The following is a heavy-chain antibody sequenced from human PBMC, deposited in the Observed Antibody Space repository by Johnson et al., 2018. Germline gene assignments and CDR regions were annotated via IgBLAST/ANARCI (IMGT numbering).Heavy chain of an antibody. D-gene: IGHD4-11*01. Sequence: EVQLVESGEGLVQPGRSLRLSCTGSGFTFGDYAMSWFRQAPGKGLEGVGFIRSKAYGGTTDYAASVKGRFPISRDDSKSIVYLQMNSLKTEDTAVYYCTRGSTVDSYYYYMDVWGKGTTVTVSS. CDR2: IRSKAYGGTT. CDR1: GFTFGDYA. J-gene: IGHJ6*03. V-gene: IGHV3-49*03. CDR3: TRGSTVDSYYYYMDV.